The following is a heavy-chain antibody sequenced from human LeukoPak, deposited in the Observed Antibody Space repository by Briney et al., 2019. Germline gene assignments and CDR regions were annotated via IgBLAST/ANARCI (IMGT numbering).Heavy chain of an antibody. D-gene: IGHD3-10*01. J-gene: IGHJ4*02. CDR2: INHSGST. CDR1: GGSFSGYY. CDR3: ASKGRESLLWFGELFLY. Sequence: DPSETLSHTCAVYGGSFSGYYWSWIRQPPGKGLEWIGEINHSGSTNYNPSLKSRVTISVDTSKNQFSLKLSSVTAADTAVYYCASKGRESLLWFGELFLYWGQGTLVTVSS. V-gene: IGHV4-34*01.